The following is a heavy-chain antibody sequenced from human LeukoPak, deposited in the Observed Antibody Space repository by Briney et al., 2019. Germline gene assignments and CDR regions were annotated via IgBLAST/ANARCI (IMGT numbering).Heavy chain of an antibody. Sequence: ASVKVSCKASGYTFTSYGISWVRQAPGQGLEWMGWISAYNGNTNYAQKLQGRVTMTTDTSTSTAYMELRSLRSDDTAVYYCASVLYCGADCYSGRYFFDYWGQGTLVTVSS. CDR2: ISAYNGNT. V-gene: IGHV1-18*01. CDR1: GYTFTSYG. CDR3: ASVLYCGADCYSGRYFFDY. J-gene: IGHJ4*02. D-gene: IGHD2-21*02.